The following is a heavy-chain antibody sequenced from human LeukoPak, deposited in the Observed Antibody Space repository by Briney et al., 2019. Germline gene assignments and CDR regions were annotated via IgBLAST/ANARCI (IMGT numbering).Heavy chain of an antibody. Sequence: ASVKVSCKASGYTFTSYYMHWVRQAPGQGPEWMGIINPSGGSTSYAQKFQGRVTMTRDTSTSTVYMELSSLRSEDTAVYYCARVKPSYYDSSAYGTFDIWGQGTMVTVSS. J-gene: IGHJ3*02. V-gene: IGHV1-46*01. CDR1: GYTFTSYY. CDR3: ARVKPSYYDSSAYGTFDI. CDR2: INPSGGST. D-gene: IGHD3-22*01.